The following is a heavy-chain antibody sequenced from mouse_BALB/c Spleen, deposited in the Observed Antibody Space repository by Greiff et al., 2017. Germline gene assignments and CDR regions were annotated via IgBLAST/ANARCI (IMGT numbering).Heavy chain of an antibody. V-gene: IGHV14-3*02. CDR1: GFNIKDTY. D-gene: IGHD2-14*01. J-gene: IGHJ2*01. Sequence: EVQLQQSGAELVKPGASVKLSCTASGFNIKDTYMHWVKQRPEQGLEWIGRIDPANGNTKYDPKFQGKATITADISSNTAYLQLSSLTSEDTAVYYCARAYYRYDVDYWGQGTTLTVSS. CDR3: ARAYYRYDVDY. CDR2: IDPANGNT.